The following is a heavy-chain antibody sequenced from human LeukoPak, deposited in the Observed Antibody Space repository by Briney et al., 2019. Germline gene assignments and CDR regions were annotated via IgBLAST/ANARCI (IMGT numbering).Heavy chain of an antibody. CDR3: ASLGTTGTTAPDY. CDR2: IHPSDSYN. CDR1: GYNFIRYW. D-gene: IGHD1-1*01. Sequence: GESLRISCQGPGYNFIRYWISWVHQMPGKGLAWMGRIHPSDSYNILSPSIQGHVTISTDKSISTAYLQWSSLKASDTAMYYCASLGTTGTTAPDYWGQGTLVTVSS. J-gene: IGHJ4*02. V-gene: IGHV5-10-1*01.